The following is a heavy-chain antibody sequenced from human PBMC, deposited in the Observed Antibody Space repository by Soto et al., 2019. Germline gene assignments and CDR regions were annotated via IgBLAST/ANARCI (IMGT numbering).Heavy chain of an antibody. V-gene: IGHV4-59*01. Sequence: PSETLSLTCTVSGGSISSYYWSWIRQPPGKGLEWIGYIYYSGSTNYNPSLKSRVTISVDTSKNQFSLKLSSATAADTAVYYCARARITEVGLGYFDYWGQGTLVTVSS. CDR3: ARARITEVGLGYFDY. D-gene: IGHD3-10*01. J-gene: IGHJ4*02. CDR2: IYYSGST. CDR1: GGSISSYY.